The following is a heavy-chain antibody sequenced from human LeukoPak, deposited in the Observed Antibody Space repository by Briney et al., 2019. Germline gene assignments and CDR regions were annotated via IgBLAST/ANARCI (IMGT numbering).Heavy chain of an antibody. CDR2: IRSKANSYAT. J-gene: IGHJ4*02. Sequence: GGSLRLSCAASGFTLSGSAMHWVRQASGKGLEWVGRIRSKANSYATAYAASVKGRFTISRDDSKNTAYLQMNSLKTEDTAVYYCTSRGHYYDSSGYYPRIDYWGQGTLVTVSS. CDR3: TSRGHYYDSSGYYPRIDY. D-gene: IGHD3-22*01. CDR1: GFTLSGSA. V-gene: IGHV3-73*01.